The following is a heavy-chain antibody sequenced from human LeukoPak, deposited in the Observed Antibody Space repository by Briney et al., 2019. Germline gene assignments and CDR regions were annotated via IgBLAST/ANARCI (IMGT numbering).Heavy chain of an antibody. J-gene: IGHJ4*02. Sequence: GESLKISCKASGYTFTNYWIGWVRQMSGKGLEWMGIIYTDDSNIRYSPSFQGQVTISVDKSISTAYLQWSSLKASDTAMYYCVRARSGYYNDYWGQGTLVTVSS. CDR3: VRARSGYYNDY. CDR1: GYTFTNYW. V-gene: IGHV5-51*01. CDR2: IYTDDSNI. D-gene: IGHD3-22*01.